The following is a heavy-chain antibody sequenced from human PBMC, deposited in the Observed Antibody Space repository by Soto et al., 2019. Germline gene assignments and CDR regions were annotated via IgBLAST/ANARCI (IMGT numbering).Heavy chain of an antibody. Sequence: NPGGSLRLSCAASGFTFSDYYMSWIRQAPGKGLEWVSYISSSGSTIYYADSVEGRFTISRDNAKNSLYLQMNSLRAEDTAVYYCARDLGYDSSGPWDYWGQGTLVTVSS. CDR2: ISSSGSTI. D-gene: IGHD3-22*01. CDR3: ARDLGYDSSGPWDY. V-gene: IGHV3-11*01. CDR1: GFTFSDYY. J-gene: IGHJ4*02.